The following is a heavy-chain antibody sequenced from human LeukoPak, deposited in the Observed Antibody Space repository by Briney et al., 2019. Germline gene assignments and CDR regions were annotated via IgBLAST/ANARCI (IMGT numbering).Heavy chain of an antibody. CDR1: GGSFSDYY. CDR3: ARGPPPSPVPSAYYYYYMDV. CDR2: INHSGST. J-gene: IGHJ6*03. Sequence: PSETLSLTCAVYGGSFSDYYWSWVRQPPGKGLEWIGEINHSGSTNYNPSLKRRVTISLDTSKNQFSLKLSSVTAADTAVYYCARGPPPSPVPSAYYYYYMDVWGKGTTVTVSS. D-gene: IGHD2-2*01. V-gene: IGHV4-34*01.